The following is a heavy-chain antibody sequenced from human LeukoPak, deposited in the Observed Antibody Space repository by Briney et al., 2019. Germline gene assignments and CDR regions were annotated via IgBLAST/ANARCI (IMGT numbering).Heavy chain of an antibody. D-gene: IGHD3-10*01. CDR2: ISGSGGST. CDR3: AKAVRFGELFNY. CDR1: GFTFSSYA. V-gene: IGHV3-23*01. J-gene: IGHJ4*02. Sequence: SGGSLRLSCAASGFTFSSYAMSWVRQAPGKGLEWVSAISGSGGSTYYADSVKGRFTISRDNSKSTLYLQMNSLRAEDTAVYYCAKAVRFGELFNYWGQGTLVTVSS.